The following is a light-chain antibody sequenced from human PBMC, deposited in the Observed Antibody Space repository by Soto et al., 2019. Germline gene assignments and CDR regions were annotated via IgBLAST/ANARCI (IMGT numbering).Light chain of an antibody. CDR2: SAS. J-gene: IGKJ5*01. CDR3: QQSYSNPPIT. CDR1: QSISRF. Sequence: DFQMTQSPSSLSASVGDRVTITCRASQSISRFLNWYQQKPEKAPKLLIYSASRLQRGVPSRFSGSGSGTDFTLTITSLQPEDFATYYCQQSYSNPPITFGQGTRLEIK. V-gene: IGKV1-39*01.